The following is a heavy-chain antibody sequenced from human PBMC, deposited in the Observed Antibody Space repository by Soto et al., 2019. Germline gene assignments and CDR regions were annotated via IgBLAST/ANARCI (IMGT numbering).Heavy chain of an antibody. Sequence: GESLKISCKGSGYTFTNYWIGWVRQMPGKGLEWMGIIYPGDSDTKYNPSFQGQVTISADKSITTTYLQWSNLKASDTAIYYCAASIFYYGMDVWGQGTTVTVSS. V-gene: IGHV5-51*01. J-gene: IGHJ6*02. CDR2: IYPGDSDT. CDR3: AASIFYYGMDV. CDR1: GYTFTNYW.